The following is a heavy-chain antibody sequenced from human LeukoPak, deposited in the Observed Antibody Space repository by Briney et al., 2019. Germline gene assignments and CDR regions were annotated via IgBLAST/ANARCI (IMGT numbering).Heavy chain of an antibody. Sequence: GGSLRLSCAASGFTFSSYWMHWVRQAPGKGLVWVSRINSDGSSASYADSVKGRFTISRDNAKNTLYLQMNSLRVEDTAVYYCARDWQLVPFDYWGQGTLVTVSS. V-gene: IGHV3-74*01. J-gene: IGHJ4*02. CDR1: GFTFSSYW. CDR3: ARDWQLVPFDY. D-gene: IGHD6-6*01. CDR2: INSDGSSA.